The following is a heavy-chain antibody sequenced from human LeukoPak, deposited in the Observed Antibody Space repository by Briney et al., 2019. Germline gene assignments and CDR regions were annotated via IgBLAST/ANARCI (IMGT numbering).Heavy chain of an antibody. CDR2: IYYSGST. D-gene: IGHD6-13*01. J-gene: IGHJ4*02. Sequence: SETLSLTCTVSGGSISNYYWSWIRQPPGKGLEWIRNIYYSGSTNYNPSLKSRVTISVDTSKNQFSLKLSSVTAADTAVYYCATYYSSSWTTKYYFDYWGQGTLVTVSS. CDR1: GGSISNYY. CDR3: ATYYSSSWTTKYYFDY. V-gene: IGHV4-59*08.